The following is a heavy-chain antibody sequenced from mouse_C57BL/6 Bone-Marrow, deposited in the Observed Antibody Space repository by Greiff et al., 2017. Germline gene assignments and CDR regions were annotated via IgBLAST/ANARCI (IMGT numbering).Heavy chain of an antibody. CDR1: GYTFTSYW. Sequence: QVQLQQPGAELVKPGASVKLSCKASGYTFTSYWITWVKQRPGQGLEWIGDIYPGSGSTNYNEKFKSKATLTVDTASSTAYMQLSSLTSEDSAVYYCARITTVVATNWGQGTTLTVSS. J-gene: IGHJ2*01. D-gene: IGHD1-1*01. CDR2: IYPGSGST. V-gene: IGHV1-55*01. CDR3: ARITTVVATN.